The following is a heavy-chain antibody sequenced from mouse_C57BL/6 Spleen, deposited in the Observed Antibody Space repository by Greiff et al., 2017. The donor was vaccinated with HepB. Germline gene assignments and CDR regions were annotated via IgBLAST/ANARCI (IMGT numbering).Heavy chain of an antibody. CDR3: ARRAPYDGYYVFDY. J-gene: IGHJ2*01. D-gene: IGHD2-3*01. Sequence: QVTLKECGPGILQSSQTLSLTCSFSGFSLSTSGMGVSWIRQPSGKGLEWLAHIYWDDDKRYNPSLKSRLTISKDTSRNQVFLKITSVDTADTATYYCARRAPYDGYYVFDYWGQGTTLTVSS. V-gene: IGHV8-12*01. CDR2: IYWDDDK. CDR1: GFSLSTSGMG.